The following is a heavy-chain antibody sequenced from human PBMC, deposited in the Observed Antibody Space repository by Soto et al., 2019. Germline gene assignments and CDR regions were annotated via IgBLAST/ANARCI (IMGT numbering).Heavy chain of an antibody. CDR3: ARRHYYGSGSYYNGEDWFDP. CDR1: GGDISISSYS. J-gene: IGHJ5*02. CDR2: IYYSGST. V-gene: IGHV4-39*01. D-gene: IGHD3-10*01. Sequence: SQTHPLSYTLSGGDISISSYSWGWIRQPPGKGLEWTGSIYYSGSTYYNPSLKSRVTISVDTSKNQFSLKLSSVTAADTAVYYCARRHYYGSGSYYNGEDWFDPWGQGTLVTVSS.